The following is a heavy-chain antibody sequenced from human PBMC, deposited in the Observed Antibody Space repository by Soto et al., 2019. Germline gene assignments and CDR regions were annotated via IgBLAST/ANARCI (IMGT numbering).Heavy chain of an antibody. J-gene: IGHJ4*02. Sequence: EVQLVESGGGLVQPGGSLRLSCAASGFTVYTTYMTWVRQPPGEGLEWDSSIYSDDTTHYADSVKGRFTISRDHSKNTLYLQMNSLRAEDTAVYYCTRDPTTSSQGDYWGQGTLVTVSS. CDR1: GFTVYTTY. CDR2: IYSDDTT. V-gene: IGHV3-66*01. CDR3: TRDPTTSSQGDY.